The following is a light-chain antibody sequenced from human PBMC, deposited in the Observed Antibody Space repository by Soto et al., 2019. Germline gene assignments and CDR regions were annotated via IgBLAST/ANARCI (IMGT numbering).Light chain of an antibody. CDR2: DAS. J-gene: IGKJ2*01. CDR3: QQYGSSPYT. Sequence: ENVLTQSPGTLSLSPGERATLSCRASQSVSSSYLAWYQQKPGQAPRLLIYDASSRATGIPDRFSGSGSGTDFTLTISRLEPEDFAVYFCQQYGSSPYTFGQGTKLEIK. V-gene: IGKV3-20*01. CDR1: QSVSSSY.